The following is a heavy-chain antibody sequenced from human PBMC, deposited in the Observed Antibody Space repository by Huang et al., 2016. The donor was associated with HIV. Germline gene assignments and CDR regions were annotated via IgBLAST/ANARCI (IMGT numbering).Heavy chain of an antibody. CDR3: AASPPYEFGYGDY. J-gene: IGHJ4*02. CDR1: GFIFGDYA. CDR2: IRTNTYSGTV. D-gene: IGHD5-12*01. V-gene: IGHV3-49*04. Sequence: EVQLVESGGGLVKPGRCLRLSCVASGFIFGDYAIRWDRQGPGKGPEWVGLIRTNTYSGTVEYAAFMRGRFTISRDDSRNVAYLQMDILKTEDTAMYYCAASPPYEFGYGDYWGQGTLVTVSS.